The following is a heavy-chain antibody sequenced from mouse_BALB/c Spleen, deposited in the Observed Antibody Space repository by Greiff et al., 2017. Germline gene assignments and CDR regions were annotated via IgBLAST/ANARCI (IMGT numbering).Heavy chain of an antibody. V-gene: IGHV1-69*01. J-gene: IGHJ2*01. CDR1: GYTFTDYW. D-gene: IGHD1-1*01. Sequence: QVQLQQPGAELVMPGASVKMSCKASGYTFTDYWMHWVKQRPGQGLEWIGAIDTSDSYTSYNQKFKGKATLTVDESSSTAYMQLSSLTSEDSAVYYCARWNYGYFDYWGQGTTLTVSS. CDR3: ARWNYGYFDY. CDR2: IDTSDSYT.